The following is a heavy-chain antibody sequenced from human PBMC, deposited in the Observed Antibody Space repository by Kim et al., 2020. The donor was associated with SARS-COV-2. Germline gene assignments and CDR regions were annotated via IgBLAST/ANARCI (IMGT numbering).Heavy chain of an antibody. D-gene: IGHD5-18*01. Sequence: SETLSLTCTVSGGSISSYYWSWIRQPPGKGLEWIGYIYYSGSTNYNPSLKSRVTISVDTSKNQFSLKLSSVTAADTAVYYCARHRMETAGVERGYSYGYDAFDIWGQGTMVTVSS. V-gene: IGHV4-59*08. CDR3: ARHRMETAGVERGYSYGYDAFDI. CDR1: GGSISSYY. CDR2: IYYSGST. J-gene: IGHJ3*02.